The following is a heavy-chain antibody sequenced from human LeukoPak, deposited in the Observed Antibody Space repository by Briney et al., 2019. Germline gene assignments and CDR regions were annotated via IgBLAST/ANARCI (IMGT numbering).Heavy chain of an antibody. CDR1: GFTFTSYG. V-gene: IGHV3-23*01. CDR2: ITGDSRGT. D-gene: IGHD1-26*01. Sequence: GGSLRLSCAASGFTFTSYGMSWVRQAPGKGLEWVSAITGDSRGTFYADSVKGRFTISRDNSKNTLYLQMNSLRAEDTAVYYCARDPDWELPRYWGQGTLVTVSS. J-gene: IGHJ4*02. CDR3: ARDPDWELPRY.